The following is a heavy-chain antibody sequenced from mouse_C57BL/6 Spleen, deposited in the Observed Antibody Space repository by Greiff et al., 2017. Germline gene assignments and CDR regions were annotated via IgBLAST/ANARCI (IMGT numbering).Heavy chain of an antibody. Sequence: EVQLQQSGAELVKPGASVKLSCTASGFNIKDYYMHWVKQRTEQGLEWIGRIDPEDGETKSAPKFPGKATITADTSSNSAYLQLSSLTSEDTAVYYCACYYGSSYGYFDVWGTGTTVTVSS. D-gene: IGHD1-1*01. J-gene: IGHJ1*03. V-gene: IGHV14-2*01. CDR1: GFNIKDYY. CDR3: ACYYGSSYGYFDV. CDR2: IDPEDGET.